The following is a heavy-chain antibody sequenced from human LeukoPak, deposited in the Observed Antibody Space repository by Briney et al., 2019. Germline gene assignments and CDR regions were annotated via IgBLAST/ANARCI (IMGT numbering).Heavy chain of an antibody. D-gene: IGHD3-22*01. J-gene: IGHJ3*02. V-gene: IGHV4-59*01. Sequence: PSETLSLTCTVSGGSISSYYWSWIRQPPGKGLEWIGYIYYSGSTNHNPSLKSRVTISVDTSKNQFSLELSSVTAADTAVYYCAGDSSGYDAFDIWGQGTMVTVSS. CDR3: AGDSSGYDAFDI. CDR1: GGSISSYY. CDR2: IYYSGST.